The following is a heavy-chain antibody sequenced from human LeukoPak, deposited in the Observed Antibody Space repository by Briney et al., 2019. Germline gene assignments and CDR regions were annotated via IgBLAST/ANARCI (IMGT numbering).Heavy chain of an antibody. J-gene: IGHJ4*02. D-gene: IGHD7-27*01. CDR3: AKDGGLWVSAHWGDS. CDR1: GFTFSSYT. Sequence: PGGSLRLSCTASGFTFSSYTMSWVRQAPGKGLKWVSTITTGGPNTYYADSVKGRFTVSRDDSKNTLYLQMNSLRAEDKAVYYCAKDGGLWVSAHWGDSWGRGTLVTVSS. V-gene: IGHV3-23*01. CDR2: ITTGGPNT.